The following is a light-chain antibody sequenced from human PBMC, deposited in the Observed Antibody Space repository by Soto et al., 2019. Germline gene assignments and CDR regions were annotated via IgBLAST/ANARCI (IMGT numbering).Light chain of an antibody. CDR2: WVC. CDR3: QQYYSTPWT. Sequence: DIVMTQSPDSLDVSLGERATINCKSSQSVLYSSNSMSYLAWYQQKPGQPPRLLIHWVCTRESGVPARLSGSGSGTDFTLTISSLQAEDMAVYYCQQYYSTPWTFGQGTKVEIK. V-gene: IGKV4-1*01. J-gene: IGKJ1*01. CDR1: QSVLYSSNSMSY.